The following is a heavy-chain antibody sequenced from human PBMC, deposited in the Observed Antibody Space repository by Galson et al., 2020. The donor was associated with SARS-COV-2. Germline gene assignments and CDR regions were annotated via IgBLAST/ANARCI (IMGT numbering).Heavy chain of an antibody. J-gene: IGHJ4*02. Sequence: EGSLKISCAASGFTDSSNYMSWVRKAPGKGLEWVSVIYSGGSTYYADSVKGRFTISRDNSKNTLYLQMNSLRAEDTAVYYCARIDIVVVSYDYWGQGTLVTVSS. CDR1: GFTDSSNY. D-gene: IGHD2-2*01. CDR2: IYSGGST. CDR3: ARIDIVVVSYDY. V-gene: IGHV3-53*01.